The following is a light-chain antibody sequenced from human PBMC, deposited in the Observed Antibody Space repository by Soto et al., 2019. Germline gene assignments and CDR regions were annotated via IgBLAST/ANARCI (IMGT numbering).Light chain of an antibody. CDR3: QQYNNWPGT. J-gene: IGKJ1*01. V-gene: IGKV3-15*01. CDR2: GAS. CDR1: QSVSSN. Sequence: EIVMTQSPATLSVSPGERATLSCRARQSVSSNLAWYQQKPGQAPRLLIYGASTRATGIPATFSGSGSGTEFPLTISSLQSEDFAVYYCQQYNNWPGTFGQGTKVDIK.